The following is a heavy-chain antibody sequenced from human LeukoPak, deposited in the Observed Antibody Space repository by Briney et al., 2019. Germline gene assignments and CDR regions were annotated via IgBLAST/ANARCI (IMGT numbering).Heavy chain of an antibody. J-gene: IGHJ6*03. D-gene: IGHD2-15*01. Sequence: PGGSLRLSCLGSGFTFSSHDMDWVRQAPGKGLEWVSSVSSSSYYIYYADSVKGRFTISRDNAQNSVYLQMNSLRAEDTAVYHCATIYCSGGSCYSGYYYYYMDVWGKGTTVTVSS. CDR3: ATIYCSGGSCYSGYYYYYMDV. V-gene: IGHV3-21*01. CDR1: GFTFSSHD. CDR2: VSSSSYYI.